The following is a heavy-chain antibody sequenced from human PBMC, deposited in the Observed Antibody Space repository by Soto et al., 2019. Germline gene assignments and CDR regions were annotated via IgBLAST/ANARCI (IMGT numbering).Heavy chain of an antibody. D-gene: IGHD2-15*01. CDR1: RFTFSSYS. Sequence: GGSLRLSCAASRFTFSSYSMNWVRQAPGKGLEWVSSISSSSSSIYYADTVKGRFTISRDNAKNSLNQQMNSIRDEDTAVYYSARDPIGFCSGGTCYSSPYFDYWGQGTLVTVSS. CDR2: ISSSSSSI. J-gene: IGHJ4*02. CDR3: ARDPIGFCSGGTCYSSPYFDY. V-gene: IGHV3-21*03.